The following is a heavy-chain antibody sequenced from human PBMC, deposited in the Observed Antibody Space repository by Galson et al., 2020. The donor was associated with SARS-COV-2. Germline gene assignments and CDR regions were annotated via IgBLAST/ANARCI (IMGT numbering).Heavy chain of an antibody. CDR3: ASRPAGGVGGSKAVDF. J-gene: IGHJ3*01. CDR2: IYYSGST. CDR1: GGSISSSGYY. D-gene: IGHD6-19*01. Sequence: SETLSLTCTVSGGSISSSGYYWGWIRQPPGKGLEWIGSIYYSGSTYYNPSPKSRVTISVDTSKNQFCLKLSRVTAADTAVYYCASRPAGGVGGSKAVDFWGQGTMVTVSS. V-gene: IGHV4-39*07.